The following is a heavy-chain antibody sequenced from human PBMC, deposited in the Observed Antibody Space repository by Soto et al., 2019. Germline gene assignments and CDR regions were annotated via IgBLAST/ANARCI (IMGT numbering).Heavy chain of an antibody. CDR2: IIPMFGTA. Sequence: QVQLVQSGAEVKKPESSVKVSCKAPGGTFSTYAISWVRQAPGQGLEWMGGIIPMFGTANYAQRFQDRVTMTADASANTVYMALSSLRSEDTAVYFCASGIQLWLRRINNGYSGWGQGTLVTVSS. V-gene: IGHV1-69*12. CDR1: GGTFSTYA. D-gene: IGHD5-18*01. CDR3: ASGIQLWLRRINNGYSG. J-gene: IGHJ4*02.